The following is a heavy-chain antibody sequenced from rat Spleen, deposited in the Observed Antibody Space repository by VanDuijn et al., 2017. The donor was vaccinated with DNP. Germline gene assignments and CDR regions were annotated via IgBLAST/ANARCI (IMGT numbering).Heavy chain of an antibody. CDR2: ISTVGDNS. J-gene: IGHJ2*01. D-gene: IGHD1-11*01. CDR3: ARDAGGPFDY. CDR1: GFTFSKYG. V-gene: IGHV5S13*01. Sequence: EVQLVESGGGLVRPGRSMKLSCAASGFTFSKYGMAWVRQAPAQGLEWVASISTVGDNSYYRDSVKGRFTISRDNAINTLQLQMNNLRSEDTATYYGARDAGGPFDYWGQGVMVTVSS.